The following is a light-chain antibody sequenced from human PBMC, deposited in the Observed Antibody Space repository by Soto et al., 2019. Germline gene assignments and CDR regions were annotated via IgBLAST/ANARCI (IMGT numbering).Light chain of an antibody. CDR3: LLSYHGARYVL. CDR1: TGAVTSSHY. V-gene: IGLV7-46*01. J-gene: IGLJ2*01. CDR2: DTD. Sequence: QTVVTQEPSLTVSPGGTVTLTCGSSTGAVTSSHYPYWLQQKPGQAPRTLIYDTDNKHSWTPARFSGSLLGDKAALPLSGAQPEDEADYYCLLSYHGARYVLFGGGTKVTVL.